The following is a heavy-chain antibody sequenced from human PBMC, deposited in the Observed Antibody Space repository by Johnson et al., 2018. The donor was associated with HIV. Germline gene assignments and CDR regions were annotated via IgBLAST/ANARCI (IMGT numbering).Heavy chain of an antibody. CDR3: ARGEGRIPHAFDI. CDR1: GFTFDDYA. D-gene: IGHD2-2*02. V-gene: IGHV3-66*02. J-gene: IGHJ3*02. Sequence: VQLVESGGGLVKPGESLRLSCAASGFTFDDYAMHWVRQAPGKGPEWVSVIYSGGSTYYADSVKGRFTISRDNSKNTLYLQMGSLRAEDMAVYYCARGEGRIPHAFDIWGQGTMVTVSS. CDR2: IYSGGST.